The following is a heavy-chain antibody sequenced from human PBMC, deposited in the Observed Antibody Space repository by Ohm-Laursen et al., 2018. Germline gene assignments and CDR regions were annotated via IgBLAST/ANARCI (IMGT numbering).Heavy chain of an antibody. V-gene: IGHV3-20*01. CDR2: INWNGGST. CDR1: GFTVSSNY. CDR3: ARVPGWLDDYYYYGMDV. J-gene: IGHJ6*02. D-gene: IGHD6-19*01. Sequence: SLRLSCSASGFTVSSNYMSWVRQAPGKGLEWVSGINWNGGSTGYADSVKGRFTISRDNAKNSLYLQMNSLRAEDTALYHCARVPGWLDDYYYYGMDVWGQGTTVTVSS.